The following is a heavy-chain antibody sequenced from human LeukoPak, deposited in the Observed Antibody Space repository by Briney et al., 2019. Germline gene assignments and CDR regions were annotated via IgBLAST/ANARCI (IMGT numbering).Heavy chain of an antibody. Sequence: SVKVSCKASGGTFSSYAISWVRQAPGQGLEWMGGIIPIFGTANYAQKFQGRVTITADKSTSTAYMELSSLRPEDTAVYYCARDRDYGDYVGINWGQGTLVTVSS. CDR1: GGTFSSYA. V-gene: IGHV1-69*06. D-gene: IGHD4-17*01. CDR2: IIPIFGTA. CDR3: ARDRDYGDYVGIN. J-gene: IGHJ4*02.